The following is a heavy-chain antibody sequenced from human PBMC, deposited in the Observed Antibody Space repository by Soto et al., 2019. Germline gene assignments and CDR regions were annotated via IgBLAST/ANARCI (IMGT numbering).Heavy chain of an antibody. Sequence: HPGGSLRLSCAASGFTFSSYDMHWVRQATGKGLEWVSAIGTAGDTYYPGSVKGRFTISRENAKNSLYLQMNSLRAEDTAVYYCARAFDPRDGSITMVRGVIITLDYCGQGTLVTVSS. J-gene: IGHJ4*02. CDR3: ARAFDPRDGSITMVRGVIITLDY. CDR2: IGTAGDT. D-gene: IGHD3-10*01. V-gene: IGHV3-13*01. CDR1: GFTFSSYD.